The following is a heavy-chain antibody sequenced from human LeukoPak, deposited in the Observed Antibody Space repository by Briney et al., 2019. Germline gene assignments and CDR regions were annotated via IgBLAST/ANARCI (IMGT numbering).Heavy chain of an antibody. J-gene: IGHJ5*02. CDR2: IYYRGST. Sequence: SETLSLTCTVSGGSISGHYWSWIRQTPGKGLEWIGYIYYRGSTNYNPSLKSRVTISLDTSKHQISLKLSSVTAADTAVYYCARRSCTSTTCWFDPWGQGTLVTVSS. V-gene: IGHV4-59*08. D-gene: IGHD2-2*01. CDR1: GGSISGHY. CDR3: ARRSCTSTTCWFDP.